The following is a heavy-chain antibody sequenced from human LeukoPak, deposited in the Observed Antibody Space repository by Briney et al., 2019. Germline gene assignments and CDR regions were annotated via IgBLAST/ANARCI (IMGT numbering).Heavy chain of an antibody. D-gene: IGHD3-10*02. CDR3: AELGITMIGGV. J-gene: IGHJ6*04. V-gene: IGHV3-48*03. CDR1: GFTFSSYE. Sequence: GGSLRLSCAASGFTFSSYEMNWVREAPGKGLEWVSYISSSGSTIYYADSVKGRFTISRDNAKNSLYLQMNSLRAKDTAVYYCAELGITMIGGVWGKGTTVTISS. CDR2: ISSSGSTI.